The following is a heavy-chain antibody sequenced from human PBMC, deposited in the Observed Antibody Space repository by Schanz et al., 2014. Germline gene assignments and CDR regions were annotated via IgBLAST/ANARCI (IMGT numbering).Heavy chain of an antibody. CDR1: GFTLSSYW. Sequence: VKLVESGGGAVRPGGSLRLSCAASGFTLSSYWMHWVRQVPGKGLEWVAVISYDGSNKYYADSVKGRFTISRDNSKNTLYLQMNTLRAEDTAVYYCAKDSTHIDIVLVPTAIDYWGQGTLVTVSS. V-gene: IGHV3-30-3*02. D-gene: IGHD2-2*01. J-gene: IGHJ4*02. CDR2: ISYDGSNK. CDR3: AKDSTHIDIVLVPTAIDY.